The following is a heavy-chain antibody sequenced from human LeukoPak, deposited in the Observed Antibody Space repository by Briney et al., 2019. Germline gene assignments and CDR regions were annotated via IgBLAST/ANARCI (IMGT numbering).Heavy chain of an antibody. CDR1: RFTFRDYA. J-gene: IGHJ4*02. Sequence: GGSLRLSCSASRFTFRDYAMSWVRQAPGKGLEWVGFIRSRAFGGTPQYAASVEGRFTISRDDSKSIAYLQMNSLKTEDTAVYYCTRAPYSNYVNLDYWGQGTLVTVSS. V-gene: IGHV3-49*04. CDR2: IRSRAFGGTP. CDR3: TRAPYSNYVNLDY. D-gene: IGHD4-11*01.